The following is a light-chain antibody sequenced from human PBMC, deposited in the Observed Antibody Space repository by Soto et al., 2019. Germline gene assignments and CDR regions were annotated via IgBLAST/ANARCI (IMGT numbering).Light chain of an antibody. J-gene: IGKJ1*01. CDR2: AAS. V-gene: IGKV1-9*01. Sequence: DIQLTQSPSFLSASVGDRVTITCRASQGISSYLAWYQQKPGKAPNLLIYAASALQSGVPSRFSGSGSGTEFTLTISSLQPEDFATYYCQQLNSYSWTFGQGTKV. CDR3: QQLNSYSWT. CDR1: QGISSY.